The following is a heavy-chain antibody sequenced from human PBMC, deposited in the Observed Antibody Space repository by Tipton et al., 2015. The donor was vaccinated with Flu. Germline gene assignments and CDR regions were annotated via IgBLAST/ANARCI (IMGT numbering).Heavy chain of an antibody. CDR2: ICPGSP. J-gene: IGHJ5*02. CDR1: GASIGSPYC. D-gene: IGHD4-11*01. V-gene: IGHV4-38-2*01. Sequence: TLSLTCFVSGASIGSPYCWGWVRQPPGKGLEWIGNICPGSPYYNPSLKSRVSMSVDRSKNELSLGLTSVTAADPAVYFCARRDFSNYVSEPKNWFNVWGRGALVTVSS. CDR3: ARRDFSNYVSEPKNWFNV.